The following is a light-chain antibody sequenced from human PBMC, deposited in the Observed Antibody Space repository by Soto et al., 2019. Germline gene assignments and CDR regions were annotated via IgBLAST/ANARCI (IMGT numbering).Light chain of an antibody. CDR3: SSYAGSNNLV. CDR2: EVS. Sequence: QSALTQPPSASGSPGQSVTISCTGTSSDVGAYNYVSWYQQHPGKAPKLMIYEVSKRPSGVPDRFSGSKSGNPASLTVSGLQAEDEAGYYCSSYAGSNNLVFGGGTQLTVL. J-gene: IGLJ3*02. CDR1: SSDVGAYNY. V-gene: IGLV2-8*01.